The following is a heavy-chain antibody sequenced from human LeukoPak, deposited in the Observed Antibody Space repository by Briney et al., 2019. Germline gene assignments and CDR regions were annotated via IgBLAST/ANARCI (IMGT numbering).Heavy chain of an antibody. J-gene: IGHJ4*02. D-gene: IGHD3-10*01. CDR1: GYTFTGYY. V-gene: IGHV1-2*02. CDR3: ARVEGGAGTMVRGPITYYFDY. CDR2: INPNSGGT. Sequence: PKASVKVSCKASGYTFTGYYIHWVRQAPGQGIEWMGWINPNSGGTNYAQKFQGRVTMTRDTSISTAYMELSRLRSDDTAVYYCARVEGGAGTMVRGPITYYFDYWGQGTLVTVSS.